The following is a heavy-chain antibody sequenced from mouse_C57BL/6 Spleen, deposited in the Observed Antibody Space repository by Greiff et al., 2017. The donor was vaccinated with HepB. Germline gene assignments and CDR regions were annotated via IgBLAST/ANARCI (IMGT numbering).Heavy chain of an antibody. J-gene: IGHJ4*01. CDR3: AREEDYYGSSPMDY. D-gene: IGHD1-1*01. V-gene: IGHV1-82*01. CDR1: GYAFSSSW. CDR2: IYPGDGDT. Sequence: QVQLKQSGPELVKPGASGKISCKAPGYAFSSSWWNWVKQRPGKGLEWIGRIYPGDGDTNYNGKFKGKATLTADKSSSTAYMQLSSLTSEDSAVYFCAREEDYYGSSPMDYWGQGTSVTVSS.